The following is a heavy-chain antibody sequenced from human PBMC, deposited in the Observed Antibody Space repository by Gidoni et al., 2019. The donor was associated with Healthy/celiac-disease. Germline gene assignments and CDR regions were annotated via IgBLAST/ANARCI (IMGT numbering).Heavy chain of an antibody. J-gene: IGHJ4*02. V-gene: IGHV3-48*03. CDR3: AREPDYYDSRGYYFDY. Sequence: EVQLVESGGGLVQPGGSLRLSCAASGFTFSSYEMNWVRQAPGKGLEWVSYISSSCSTIYYADSVKGRFTISRDNAKKSLYLQMNSLRAEDTAVYYCAREPDYYDSRGYYFDYWGQGTLVTVSS. CDR1: GFTFSSYE. D-gene: IGHD3-22*01. CDR2: ISSSCSTI.